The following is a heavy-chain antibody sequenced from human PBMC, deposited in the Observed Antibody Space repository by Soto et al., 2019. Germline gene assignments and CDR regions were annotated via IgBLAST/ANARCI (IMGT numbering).Heavy chain of an antibody. CDR2: IYSGGST. D-gene: IGHD3-22*01. CDR3: ARAATYYYDSSGYSENDY. Sequence: GGSLRLSCAASGFTVSSNYMSWVRQAPGKGLEWVSVIYSGGSTYYADSVKGRFTISRDNSKNTLYLQMNSLRAEDTAVYYCARAATYYYDSSGYSENDYWGQGTLVTVSS. CDR1: GFTVSSNY. V-gene: IGHV3-66*01. J-gene: IGHJ4*02.